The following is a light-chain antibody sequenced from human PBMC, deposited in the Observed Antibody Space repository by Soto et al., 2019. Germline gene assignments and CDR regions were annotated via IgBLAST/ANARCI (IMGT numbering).Light chain of an antibody. J-gene: IGKJ4*01. CDR3: QQANSFPLT. CDR1: HHISNY. Sequence: DLQMTQSPSSVSASVGDRVIISCRASHHISNYLAWYQQRPGKAPKLLIYAASSLQSGIPSRFSGSGSETDFTLTISSLQPEDVATYYCQQANSFPLTFGGGTKVEIK. CDR2: AAS. V-gene: IGKV1-12*01.